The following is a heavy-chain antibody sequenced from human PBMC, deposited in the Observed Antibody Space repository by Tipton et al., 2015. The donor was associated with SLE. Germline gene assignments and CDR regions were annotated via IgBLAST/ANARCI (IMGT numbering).Heavy chain of an antibody. J-gene: IGHJ4*02. V-gene: IGHV4-59*01. Sequence: TLSLTCTVSGGSISRYYWSWIRQPPGKGLEWIGYIYYSGSTNYNPSLKSRVTISVDTSKNQFSLKLSSVTAADTAVYYCARVGSYFDYWGQGTLVTVSS. CDR2: IYYSGST. CDR3: ARVGSYFDY. CDR1: GGSISRYY.